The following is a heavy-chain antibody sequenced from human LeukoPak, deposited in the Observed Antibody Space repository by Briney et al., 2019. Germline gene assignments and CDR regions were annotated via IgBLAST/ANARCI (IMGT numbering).Heavy chain of an antibody. Sequence: SETLSLTCTVSGGSISSYYWSWIRQPPGKGLEWIGYIYYSGSTNYNPSLKSRVTISVDTSKNQFSLKLSSVTAADTAVYYCARGAAFGEVFYFDYWGQGTLVTVSS. CDR1: GGSISSYY. CDR2: IYYSGST. J-gene: IGHJ4*02. D-gene: IGHD3-10*01. CDR3: ARGAAFGEVFYFDY. V-gene: IGHV4-59*01.